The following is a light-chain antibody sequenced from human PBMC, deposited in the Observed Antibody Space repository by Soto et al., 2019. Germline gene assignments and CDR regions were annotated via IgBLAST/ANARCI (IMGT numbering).Light chain of an antibody. J-gene: IGLJ1*01. Sequence: QAVVTQEPSLTVSPGGKVTLTCGSSTGAVTSGHYPHWFQQKPGQAPRTLIYDTSNKHSWTPARFSGSLLGGKAALTLSGAQPEDEAEYYCLLSYSGALYVFGTGTKVTVL. V-gene: IGLV7-46*01. CDR2: DTS. CDR3: LLSYSGALYV. CDR1: TGAVTSGHY.